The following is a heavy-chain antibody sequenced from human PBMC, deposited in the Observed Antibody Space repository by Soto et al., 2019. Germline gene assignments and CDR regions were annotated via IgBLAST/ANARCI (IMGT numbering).Heavy chain of an antibody. CDR2: IYYSGRT. D-gene: IGHD6-6*01. J-gene: IGHJ6*02. CDR1: GGSISSSSYY. CDR3: AYSNSSGGMDV. V-gene: IGHV4-39*01. Sequence: SETLSLPCTVSGGSISSSSYYWGWIRPPPGKGLEWIGSIYYSGRTYYNPSLKSRVTISVDTSKNQFFLKMSTVTAAHTALSYGAYSNSSGGMDVWGQGTTIAVSS.